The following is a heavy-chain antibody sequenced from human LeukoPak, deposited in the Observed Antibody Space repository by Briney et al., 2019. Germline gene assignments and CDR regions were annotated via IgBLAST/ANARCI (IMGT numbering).Heavy chain of an antibody. D-gene: IGHD3-9*01. Sequence: SETLSLTCAVSGYSISSGYYWGWIRQPPGKGLEWIGSIYHSGSTYYNPSFKSRVTISVDTSKNQFSLKLSSVTAADTAVYYCARFSYYDILKDAFGIWGQGTMVTVSS. CDR1: GYSISSGYY. CDR3: ARFSYYDILKDAFGI. J-gene: IGHJ3*02. V-gene: IGHV4-38-2*01. CDR2: IYHSGST.